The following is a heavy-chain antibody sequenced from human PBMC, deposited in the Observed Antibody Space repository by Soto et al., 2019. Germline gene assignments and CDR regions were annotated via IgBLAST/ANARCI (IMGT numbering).Heavy chain of an antibody. D-gene: IGHD6-6*01. Sequence: QVQLVQSGAEVKKPGSSVKVSCKASGGTFSSYAISWVRQAPGQGLEWMGGIIPIFGTANYAQKFQGRVTITADESTSTAYTELSSLRSEDTAVYYCAREYSSSPAGDYYYYYGMDVWGQGTTVTVSS. CDR1: GGTFSSYA. V-gene: IGHV1-69*12. CDR3: AREYSSSPAGDYYYYYGMDV. J-gene: IGHJ6*02. CDR2: IIPIFGTA.